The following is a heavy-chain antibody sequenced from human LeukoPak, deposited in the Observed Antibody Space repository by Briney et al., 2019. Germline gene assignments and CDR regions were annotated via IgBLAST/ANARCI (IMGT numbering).Heavy chain of an antibody. V-gene: IGHV1-18*01. CDR1: GYTFTSYG. CDR2: ISAYNGNT. CDR3: AREDIVAMTNDY. J-gene: IGHJ4*02. Sequence: ASVKVSCKASGYTFTSYGISWVRQAPGQGVEWMGWISAYNGNTNYAQKLQGRVTMTTDTSTSTAYMELRSLRSDDTAVYYCAREDIVAMTNDYWGQGTLVTVSS. D-gene: IGHD5-12*01.